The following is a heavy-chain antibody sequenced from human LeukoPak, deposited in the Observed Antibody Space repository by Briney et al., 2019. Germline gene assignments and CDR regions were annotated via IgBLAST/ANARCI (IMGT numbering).Heavy chain of an antibody. CDR3: TRSPGGDMAAASFDP. Sequence: GSLRLSCAASGFTFSSYIMNWVRQAPGRGLEWVSSISSSGSYVYYADSVQGRFTISRDNAKNSLYLQMNSLRAEDTAVYYCTRSPGGDMAAASFDPWGQGTLVTVSS. CDR2: ISSSGSYV. J-gene: IGHJ5*02. D-gene: IGHD6-13*01. V-gene: IGHV3-21*01. CDR1: GFTFSSYI.